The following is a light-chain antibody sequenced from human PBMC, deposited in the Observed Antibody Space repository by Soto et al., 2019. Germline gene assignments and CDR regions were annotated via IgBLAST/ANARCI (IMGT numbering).Light chain of an antibody. J-gene: IGKJ1*01. CDR3: QQYNNWPPA. CDR1: QSVSGN. Sequence: EIVMTQSPATLSVSPGERATLSCRASQSVSGNLDWYQQKPGQAPRLLIYGASTRATGIPARFSGSGSGTEFTLTISRLQSEDFAVYYCQQYNNWPPAFGQGTKVEIK. CDR2: GAS. V-gene: IGKV3-15*01.